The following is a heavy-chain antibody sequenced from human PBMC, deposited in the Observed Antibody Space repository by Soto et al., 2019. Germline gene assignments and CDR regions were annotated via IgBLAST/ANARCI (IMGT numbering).Heavy chain of an antibody. Sequence: GGSLRLSCAASGFTFSSYAMHWVRQAPGKGLEWVAVISYDGSNKYYADSVKGRFTISRDNSKNTLYLQMNSLRAEDTAVYYCARDKGYSSSWYNPVESGMDVWGQGTTVTVSS. D-gene: IGHD6-13*01. CDR2: ISYDGSNK. CDR1: GFTFSSYA. J-gene: IGHJ6*02. CDR3: ARDKGYSSSWYNPVESGMDV. V-gene: IGHV3-30-3*01.